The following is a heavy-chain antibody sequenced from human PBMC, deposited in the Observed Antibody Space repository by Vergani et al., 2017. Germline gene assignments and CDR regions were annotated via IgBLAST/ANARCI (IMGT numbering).Heavy chain of an antibody. D-gene: IGHD2-15*01. Sequence: QVQLQESGPGLVKPSETLSLTCTVSGGSVSSGSYYWSWIRQPPGKGLEWIGEINHSGSTNYNPSLKSRVTISVDTSKNQFSLKLSSVTAADTAVYYCASRPGYRGFGRGYCSGGSCYSPYYFDYWGQGTLVTVSS. CDR1: GGSVSSGSYY. J-gene: IGHJ4*02. CDR2: INHSGST. CDR3: ASRPGYRGFGRGYCSGGSCYSPYYFDY. V-gene: IGHV4-61*01.